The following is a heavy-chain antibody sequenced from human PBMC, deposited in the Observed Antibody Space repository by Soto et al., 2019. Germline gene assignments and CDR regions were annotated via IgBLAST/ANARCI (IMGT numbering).Heavy chain of an antibody. D-gene: IGHD3-22*01. Sequence: SVKVSCKASGGTFSSYAISWVRQAPGQGLEWVGGIIPIFGTANYAQKFQGRVTITADESTSTAYMELSSLRSEDTAVYYCARDHPRGYYDSSGYLDAFDIWGQGTMVTVSS. J-gene: IGHJ3*02. CDR2: IIPIFGTA. V-gene: IGHV1-69*13. CDR1: GGTFSSYA. CDR3: ARDHPRGYYDSSGYLDAFDI.